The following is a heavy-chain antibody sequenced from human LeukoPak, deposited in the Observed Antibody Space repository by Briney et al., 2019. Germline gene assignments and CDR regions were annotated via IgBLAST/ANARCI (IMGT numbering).Heavy chain of an antibody. D-gene: IGHD6-13*01. CDR2: INPNRGGT. Sequence: ASVKVSCKASGYTFTGYYMHWVRQAPGQGLEWMGWINPNRGGTNYAQKFQGRVTMTRDTSISTAYMELSRLRSDDTAVYYCARGGGSTRSFDYWGQGTLVTVSS. J-gene: IGHJ4*02. CDR1: GYTFTGYY. V-gene: IGHV1-2*02. CDR3: ARGGGSTRSFDY.